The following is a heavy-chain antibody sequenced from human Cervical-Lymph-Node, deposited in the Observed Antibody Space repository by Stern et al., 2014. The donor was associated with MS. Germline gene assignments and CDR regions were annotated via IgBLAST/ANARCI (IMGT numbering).Heavy chain of an antibody. CDR2: INHSGST. V-gene: IGHV4-34*01. CDR3: ASAAYSSSQVSWFDR. J-gene: IGHJ5*02. Sequence: QVQLQQWGAGPVKPSETLSLTCAVYGGSFSDFYWTWIRQPPGKALEWIGEINHSGSTNYNPSLRIRVTISVDTARNEFSLRLRSVTAADTAVYYCASAAYSSSQVSWFDRWGQGTLVTVSS. D-gene: IGHD6-13*01. CDR1: GGSFSDFY.